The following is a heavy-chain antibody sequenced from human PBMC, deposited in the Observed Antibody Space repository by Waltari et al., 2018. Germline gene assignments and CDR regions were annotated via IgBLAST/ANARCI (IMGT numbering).Heavy chain of an antibody. CDR3: ARVNYYDSSGYPIGDYFDY. CDR2: IYTSGST. D-gene: IGHD3-22*01. V-gene: IGHV4-61*02. CDR1: GGSISRGSYY. J-gene: IGHJ4*02. Sequence: QVQLQESGPGLVKPSQTLSLTCTVSGGSISRGSYYWSWIRQPAGTGLEWIGRIYTSGSTNYNPSLKSRVTISVDTSKNQFSLKLSSVTAADTAVYYCARVNYYDSSGYPIGDYFDYWGQGTLVTVSS.